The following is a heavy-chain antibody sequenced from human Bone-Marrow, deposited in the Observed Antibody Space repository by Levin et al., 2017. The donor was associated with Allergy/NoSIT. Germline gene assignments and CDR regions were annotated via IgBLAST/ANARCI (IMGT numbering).Heavy chain of an antibody. CDR3: ARGGNRTPFWYGS. V-gene: IGHV3-33*01. J-gene: IGHJ4*02. CDR1: GFTFSSYG. Sequence: PGGSLRLSCAASGFTFSSYGMHWVRQAPGKGLEWVAVIWYDGSNKYYADSVKGRFTISRDNSKNTLYLQMNSLRAEDTAVYYCARGGNRTPFWYGSWGQGTLVTVSS. D-gene: IGHD4-23*01. CDR2: IWYDGSNK.